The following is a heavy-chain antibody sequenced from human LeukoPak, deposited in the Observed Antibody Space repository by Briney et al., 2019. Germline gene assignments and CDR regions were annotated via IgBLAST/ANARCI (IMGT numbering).Heavy chain of an antibody. CDR3: ARGSSPSVKLPYTD. CDR1: GFSFSSYN. J-gene: IGHJ4*02. V-gene: IGHV3-21*01. Sequence: PGGSLRLSCVVSGFSFSSYNMNWVRQAPGKGLEWVSSISTSSNYIYYADSVKGRFTISRDNAKNSLYLQMNSVRAEDTAVYYCARGSSPSVKLPYTDWGQGTPVTVSS. D-gene: IGHD2-2*02. CDR2: ISTSSNYI.